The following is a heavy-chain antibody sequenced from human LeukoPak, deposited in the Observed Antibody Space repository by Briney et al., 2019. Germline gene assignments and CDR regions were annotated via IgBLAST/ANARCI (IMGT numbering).Heavy chain of an antibody. CDR1: GFTFKLYW. V-gene: IGHV3-74*01. D-gene: IGHD3-10*01. J-gene: IGHJ3*02. Sequence: GGSLRLSCAASGFTFKLYWMHWVRQVPGKRPVWVSRINDDGSDTIYADSVRGRFTISRDDAKNSLYLQMNSLRAEDTAVYYCARDARGFGESLDAFDIWGQGTMVTVSS. CDR3: ARDARGFGESLDAFDI. CDR2: INDDGSDT.